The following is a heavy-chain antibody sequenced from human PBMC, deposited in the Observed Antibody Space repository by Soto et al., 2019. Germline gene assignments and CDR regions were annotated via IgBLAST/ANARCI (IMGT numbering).Heavy chain of an antibody. CDR1: GYTFTSYY. V-gene: IGHV1-46*01. D-gene: IGHD2-21*02. CDR3: AREPIVVVTAVYFDL. CDR2: INPSGGST. Sequence: ASVKVSCKASGYTFTSYYMHWVRQAPGQGLEWMGIINPSGGSTNYAQKFQGRVTITADKSTSTAYMELSSLRSEDTAVYYCAREPIVVVTAVYFDLWGRGTLVTVSS. J-gene: IGHJ2*01.